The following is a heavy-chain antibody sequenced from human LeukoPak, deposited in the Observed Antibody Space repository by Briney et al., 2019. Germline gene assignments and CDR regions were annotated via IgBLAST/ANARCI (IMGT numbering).Heavy chain of an antibody. CDR1: GFTFNIYA. CDR3: AKVGWDYDSSGNYYTVDY. D-gene: IGHD3-22*01. V-gene: IGHV3-23*01. J-gene: IGHJ4*02. Sequence: GGSLRLSCAASGFTFNIYAMNWVRQAPGKGLEWVSGISGSGDSTYYADSMKGRFTISRDNSKNTLYLQMNSLRAEDTAIYYCAKVGWDYDSSGNYYTVDYWGQGTLVTVSS. CDR2: ISGSGDST.